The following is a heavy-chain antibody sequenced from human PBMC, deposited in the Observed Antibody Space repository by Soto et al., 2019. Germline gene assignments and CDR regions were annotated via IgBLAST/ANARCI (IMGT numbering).Heavy chain of an antibody. CDR3: ARDLCGSWTIDY. J-gene: IGHJ4*02. D-gene: IGHD6-13*01. CDR1: GYNFVSNH. V-gene: IGHV1-46*01. CDR2: INPIDGSI. Sequence: QVQLVQSGAAVREPGASVKVSCKTSGYNFVSNHIHWVRQTPAQGLEWMGIINPIDGSISYAQKFRGRVTVTRDTPTSSVYMELRGLTPADTAVYFGARDLCGSWTIDYWGPGTLVTVSS.